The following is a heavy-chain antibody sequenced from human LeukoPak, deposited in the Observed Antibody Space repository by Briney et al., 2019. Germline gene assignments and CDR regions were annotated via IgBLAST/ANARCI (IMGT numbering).Heavy chain of an antibody. CDR1: GGSISSGGYS. J-gene: IGHJ4*02. V-gene: IGHV4-30-2*01. Sequence: SQTLSLTCAVSGGSISSGGYSWSWLRQPPGKGLEWIGYIYHSGSTYYNPSLKSRVTISVDRSKNQFSLKLSSVTAADTAVYYCARGSPPDSSGYYDYFDYWGQGTLVTVSS. CDR2: IYHSGST. D-gene: IGHD3-22*01. CDR3: ARGSPPDSSGYYDYFDY.